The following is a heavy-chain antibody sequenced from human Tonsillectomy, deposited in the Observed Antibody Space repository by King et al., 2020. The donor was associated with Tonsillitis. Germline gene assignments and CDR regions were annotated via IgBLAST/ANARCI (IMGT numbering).Heavy chain of an antibody. Sequence: VQLVESGGGLVQPGGSLRLSCAASGFTFSSYAMSWVRQAPGKGLEWVSVISGSGGGTYYADSVKGRCTISRDNSKNTLYLQMNSLRAEDTAVYYCAKGGYSSSYGYWVQGTLVTVSS. J-gene: IGHJ4*02. D-gene: IGHD6-13*01. CDR1: GFTFSSYA. CDR3: AKGGYSSSYGY. CDR2: ISGSGGGT. V-gene: IGHV3-23*04.